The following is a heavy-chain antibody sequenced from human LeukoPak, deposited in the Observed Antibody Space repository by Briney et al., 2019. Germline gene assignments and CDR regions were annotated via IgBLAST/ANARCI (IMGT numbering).Heavy chain of an antibody. CDR2: IYYSGST. Sequence: YIYYSGSTYYNPSLKSRVTISVDTSKNQFSLKLSSVTAADTAVYYCARASHGDYGQWNFDPWGQGTLVTVSS. D-gene: IGHD4-17*01. V-gene: IGHV4-31*02. CDR3: ARASHGDYGQWNFDP. J-gene: IGHJ5*02.